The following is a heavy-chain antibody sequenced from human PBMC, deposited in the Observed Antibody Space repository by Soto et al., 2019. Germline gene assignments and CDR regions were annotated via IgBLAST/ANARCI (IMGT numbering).Heavy chain of an antibody. Sequence: GASVKVSCKASGYTFTSYDINWVRQATGQGLEWMGWMNPNSGNTGYAQKFQGRVTMTRNTSISTAYMELSSLRSEDTAVYYCARSFGMITFGGVIVIPGAYFDYWGQGTLVTVSS. CDR1: GYTFTSYD. V-gene: IGHV1-8*01. CDR2: MNPNSGNT. CDR3: ARSFGMITFGGVIVIPGAYFDY. D-gene: IGHD3-16*02. J-gene: IGHJ4*02.